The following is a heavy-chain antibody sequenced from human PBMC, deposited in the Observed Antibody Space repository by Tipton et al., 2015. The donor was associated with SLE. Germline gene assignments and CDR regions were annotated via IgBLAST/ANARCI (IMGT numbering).Heavy chain of an antibody. CDR1: GFTFSSYG. CDR3: AKGTAERAGAAAGYFDY. Sequence: GSLRLSCAASGFTFSSYGMHWVRQAPGKGLEWVAFIRYDGSNKYYADSVKGRFTISRDNSKNTLYLQMNSLRAEDTAVYYCAKGTAERAGAAAGYFDYWGQGTLVTVSS. J-gene: IGHJ4*02. CDR2: IRYDGSNK. D-gene: IGHD6-13*01. V-gene: IGHV3-30*02.